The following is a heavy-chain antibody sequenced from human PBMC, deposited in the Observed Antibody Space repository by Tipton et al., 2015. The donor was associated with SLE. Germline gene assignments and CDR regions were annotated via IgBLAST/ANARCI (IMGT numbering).Heavy chain of an antibody. CDR1: GASISSSDYS. Sequence: TLSLTCNVSGASISSSDYSWGWMRQPPGEGVEWIGTIYYNGGTHSNPSLKSRVSISLDKSKNQLSLKLISVTASDTAVYFCARLVGGYARWGQGTLVTVSS. J-gene: IGHJ4*02. V-gene: IGHV4-39*01. D-gene: IGHD5-12*01. CDR2: IYYNGGT. CDR3: ARLVGGYAR.